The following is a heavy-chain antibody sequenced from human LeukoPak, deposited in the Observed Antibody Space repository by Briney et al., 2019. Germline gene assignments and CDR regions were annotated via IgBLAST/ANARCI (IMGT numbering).Heavy chain of an antibody. V-gene: IGHV1-18*01. J-gene: IGHJ4*02. CDR1: GYTFTSYG. CDR2: ISAYNGNT. Sequence: WASVKVSCTASGYTFTSYGISWVRQAPGQGLEWMGWISAYNGNTNYAQKLQGRVTMTTDTSTSTAYMELRSLRSDDTAVYYCARDYSRDYYDSSGYCGYWGQGTLVTVSS. CDR3: ARDYSRDYYDSSGYCGY. D-gene: IGHD3-22*01.